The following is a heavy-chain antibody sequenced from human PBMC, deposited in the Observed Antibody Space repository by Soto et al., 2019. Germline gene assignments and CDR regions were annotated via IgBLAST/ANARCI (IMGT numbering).Heavy chain of an antibody. CDR2: INPNSGGT. Sequence: QVQLVQSGAEVKKPGASVKVSCKASGYTFTGYYMHWVRQAPGQGLEWMGWINPNSGGTNYAQKFQGWVTMTRDTSISTAYMEMSRLRSDDTAVYYCERGEGITMVRGAPGPWGQGTLVTVSS. D-gene: IGHD3-10*01. CDR3: ERGEGITMVRGAPGP. V-gene: IGHV1-2*04. J-gene: IGHJ5*02. CDR1: GYTFTGYY.